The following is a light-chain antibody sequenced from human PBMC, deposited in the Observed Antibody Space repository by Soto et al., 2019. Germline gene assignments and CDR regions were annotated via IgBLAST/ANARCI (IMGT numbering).Light chain of an antibody. CDR3: QQSYSTLRYT. J-gene: IGKJ2*01. Sequence: DIQMTQSPSSLSASVGDRVTITCRASQSISSYLNGYQQKPGKAPKILSYAASSLQSGVPSRFSGSGSGTDFTLTISSLQPEDFATYYCQQSYSTLRYTFGQGTKLEIK. CDR2: AAS. CDR1: QSISSY. V-gene: IGKV1-39*01.